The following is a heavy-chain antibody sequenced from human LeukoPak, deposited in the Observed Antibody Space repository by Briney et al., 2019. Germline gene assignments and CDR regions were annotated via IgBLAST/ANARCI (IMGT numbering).Heavy chain of an antibody. Sequence: PGGSLRLSCAASGLTFSSYSMHWGRQAPGKGLEYVSAITSNGGTTYYANSVKGRFTISRDNSKTTLYLQMGILRAEDLAIYYCARWTVATMRGGGFDYWGQGPLVTVSS. J-gene: IGHJ4*02. D-gene: IGHD5-12*01. CDR2: ITSNGGTT. V-gene: IGHV3-64*01. CDR1: GLTFSSYS. CDR3: ARWTVATMRGGGFDY.